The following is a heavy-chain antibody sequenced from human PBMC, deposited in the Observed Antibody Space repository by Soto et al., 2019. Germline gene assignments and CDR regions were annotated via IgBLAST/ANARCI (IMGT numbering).Heavy chain of an antibody. J-gene: IGHJ4*02. Sequence: QVQLQESGPGLVKPSQTLSLTCTVSGGSISSGGYYWSWIRQHPGKGLEWIGYIYYSGSTYYNPSLKSRVTISVDTSKSQSSLKLSSVTAADTAVYYCAAQGAVAATGFDYWGQGTLVTVSS. D-gene: IGHD6-19*01. CDR1: GGSISSGGYY. CDR3: AAQGAVAATGFDY. CDR2: IYYSGST. V-gene: IGHV4-31*03.